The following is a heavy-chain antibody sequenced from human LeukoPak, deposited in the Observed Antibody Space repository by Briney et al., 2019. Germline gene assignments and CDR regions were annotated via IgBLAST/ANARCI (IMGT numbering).Heavy chain of an antibody. CDR3: ATDYYACSGYGEFAYYYYYGMDV. D-gene: IGHD3-22*01. Sequence: SETLSLTCTVARRSIASDYGSCIRQPPGKGLEWIGYIYYSGSTNYNPSLKSRVTISVDTSKNQFSLKLSSVTAADTAVYYCATDYYACSGYGEFAYYYYYGMDVWGQGTTVTVSS. CDR1: RRSIASDY. V-gene: IGHV4-59*01. CDR2: IYYSGST. J-gene: IGHJ6*02.